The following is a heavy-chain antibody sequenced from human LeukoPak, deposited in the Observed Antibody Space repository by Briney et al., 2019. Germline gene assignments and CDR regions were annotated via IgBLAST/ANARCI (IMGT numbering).Heavy chain of an antibody. CDR1: GFTFGDYP. CDR2: ISADGGSS. J-gene: IGHJ5*02. CDR3: AKDMGGSGRNGASNWFDP. Sequence: GGSLRLFRAASGFTFGDYPMHWIRQTPGQGLEWVSLISADGGSSFQADSVRGRFTISRDNSKNSLYLQMNSLRSEDTALYYCAKDMGGSGRNGASNWFDPWGQGTLVTVSS. D-gene: IGHD1-26*01. V-gene: IGHV3-43*02.